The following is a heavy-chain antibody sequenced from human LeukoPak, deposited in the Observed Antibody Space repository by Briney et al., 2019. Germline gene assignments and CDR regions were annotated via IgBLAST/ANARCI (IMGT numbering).Heavy chain of an antibody. D-gene: IGHD3-10*01. CDR2: IKSDGTIT. J-gene: IGHJ4*02. CDR1: GFTFSSYW. CDR3: ATVPYGSGIDY. Sequence: GGSLRLSCAASGFTFSSYWMHWVRQAPGKGLVWVSRIKSDGTITNYADSVKGRFTISRDNAKNSLYLQMNSLRAEDTAGYYCATVPYGSGIDYWGQGTLVTVSS. V-gene: IGHV3-74*01.